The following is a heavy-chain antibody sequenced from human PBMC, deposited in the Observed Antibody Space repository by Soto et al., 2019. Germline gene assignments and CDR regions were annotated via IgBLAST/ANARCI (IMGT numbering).Heavy chain of an antibody. CDR1: GLTFSSYG. D-gene: IGHD2-15*01. J-gene: IGHJ4*02. CDR3: ASEGYCSCGSGYSVPVFDY. CDR2: IWYAGSNK. V-gene: IGHV3-33*01. Sequence: QAQLVESGGGVVQPGRSLRLSCAASGLTFSSYGMHWVRQAPGKGLEWVAVIWYAGSNKFYADSVKGRFTISRDNSKNTLYLQMKSLGAEDMAVYYCASEGYCSCGSGYSVPVFDYWGQGTLVTVSS.